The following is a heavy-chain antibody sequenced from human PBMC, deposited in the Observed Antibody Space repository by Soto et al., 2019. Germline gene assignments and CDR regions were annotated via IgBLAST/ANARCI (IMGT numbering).Heavy chain of an antibody. V-gene: IGHV3-30*18. CDR1: GFTFSNYG. D-gene: IGHD1-1*01. CDR2: ISYDGNVA. Sequence: QVQLVESGGGVVQPGRSLRLFCAASGFTFSNYGMHWVRQAPGKGLEWVIVISYDGNVAYYADSVKGRFTISRDNSKNTLYLQMNSLRTEDKAMYYCAKEGPITNWYFDYWGQGTLVTVSS. CDR3: AKEGPITNWYFDY. J-gene: IGHJ4*02.